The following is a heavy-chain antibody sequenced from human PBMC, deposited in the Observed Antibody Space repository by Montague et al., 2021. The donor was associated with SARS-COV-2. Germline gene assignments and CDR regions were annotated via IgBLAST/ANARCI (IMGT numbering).Heavy chain of an antibody. Sequence: SLRLSCAASGFTFDDYAMHWVRQAPGKGLEWVSGISWNSGSIGYADSVKGRSTISRDNAKNSLYLQMNSLRAEDTALYYCAKLSSSWPVDAFDIWGQGTMVTVSS. V-gene: IGHV3-9*01. CDR1: GFTFDDYA. CDR3: AKLSSSWPVDAFDI. D-gene: IGHD6-13*01. J-gene: IGHJ3*02. CDR2: ISWNSGSI.